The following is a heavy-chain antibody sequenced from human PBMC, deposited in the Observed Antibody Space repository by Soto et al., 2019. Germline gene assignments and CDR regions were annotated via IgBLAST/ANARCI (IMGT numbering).Heavy chain of an antibody. D-gene: IGHD6-13*01. CDR3: EKVSSSWYITPLDY. V-gene: IGHV1-8*01. J-gene: IGHJ4*02. CDR2: MNPNSGNT. CDR1: GYTFTSYD. Sequence: ASVQVSCKASGYTFTSYDINWVRQATGQGLEWMGWMNPNSGNTGYAQKFQGRVTMTRNTSISTAYMELNSLRSEDTAVYYCEKVSSSWYITPLDYWGQGTLVTGSS.